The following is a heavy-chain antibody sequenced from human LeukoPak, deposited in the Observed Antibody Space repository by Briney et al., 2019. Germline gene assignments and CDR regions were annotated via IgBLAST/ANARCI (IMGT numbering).Heavy chain of an antibody. J-gene: IGHJ6*03. Sequence: TSETLSLTCTVSGGSISSGSYYWSWLRQPAGKGLEWIGRIYTSGSTNYNPSLKSRVTISVDTSKNQFSLKLSSVTAADTAVYYCARGAAAGPPYYYYYMDVWGKGTTVTVSS. CDR1: GGSISSGSYY. D-gene: IGHD6-13*01. V-gene: IGHV4-61*02. CDR2: IYTSGST. CDR3: ARGAAAGPPYYYYYMDV.